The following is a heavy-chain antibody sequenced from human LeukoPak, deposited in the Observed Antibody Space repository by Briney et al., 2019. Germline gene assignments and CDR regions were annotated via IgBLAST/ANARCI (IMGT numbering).Heavy chain of an antibody. CDR1: GFTFSSYA. V-gene: IGHV3-30-3*01. J-gene: IGHJ6*02. D-gene: IGHD6-19*01. CDR2: ISYDGSNK. Sequence: PGGSLRLSCAASGFTFSSYAMHWVRQAPGKGLEWVAVISYDGSNKYYADSVKGRFTISRDNAKNSLYLQMNSLRAEDTALYYCAKDIASSGPWAYYYYGMDVWGQGTTVTVSS. CDR3: AKDIASSGPWAYYYYGMDV.